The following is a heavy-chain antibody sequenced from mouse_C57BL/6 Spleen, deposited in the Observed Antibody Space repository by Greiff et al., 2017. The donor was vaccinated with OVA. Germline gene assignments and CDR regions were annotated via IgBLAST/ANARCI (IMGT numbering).Heavy chain of an antibody. J-gene: IGHJ3*01. CDR3: ARSYGYEAWFAY. V-gene: IGHV1-55*01. Sequence: VQLQQPGAELVKPGASVKMSCKASGYTFTSYWITWVKQRPGQGLAWIGDIYPGSGSTNYNEKFKSKATLTVDTSSSTAYMQLSSLTSEDSAVYYCARSYGYEAWFAYWGQGTLVTVSA. D-gene: IGHD2-2*01. CDR1: GYTFTSYW. CDR2: IYPGSGST.